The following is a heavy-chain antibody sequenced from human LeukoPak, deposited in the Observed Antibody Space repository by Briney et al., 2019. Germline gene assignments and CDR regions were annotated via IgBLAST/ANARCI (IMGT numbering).Heavy chain of an antibody. CDR2: IYSGGST. CDR3: ARLRWGYYFDY. V-gene: IGHV3-53*01. CDR1: GFTVSSNY. Sequence: GGSLRLSCAASGFTVSSNYMSWVRQAPGKGLEWVSVIYSGGSTYCADSVKGRFTISRDDSKNTLYLQMNSLRAEDTAVYYCARLRWGYYFDYWGQGTLVTVSS. D-gene: IGHD3-16*01. J-gene: IGHJ4*02.